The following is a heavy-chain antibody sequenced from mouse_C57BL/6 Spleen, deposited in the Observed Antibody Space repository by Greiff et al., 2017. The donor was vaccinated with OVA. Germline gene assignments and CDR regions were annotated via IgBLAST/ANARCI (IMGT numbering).Heavy chain of an antibody. CDR2: INPDSGDT. CDR3: ATSPSPRDYDMDY. CDR1: GYNFTSYW. J-gene: IGHJ4*01. Sequence: VQLEQSGAELVKPGASVKLSCKASGYNFTSYWMHWVKQRPGKGLEWIGCINPDSGDTKYNQKFKDKATMTADTSSSTAYMQLSSLTSEDSAVYYCATSPSPRDYDMDYWGQGTSVTVSS. V-gene: IGHV1-7*01.